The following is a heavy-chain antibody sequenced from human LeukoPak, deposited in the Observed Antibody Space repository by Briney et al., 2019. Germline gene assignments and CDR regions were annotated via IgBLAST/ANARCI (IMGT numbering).Heavy chain of an antibody. CDR1: GGSISSYY. CDR3: AREEMDCSSTSCYWFWFDP. Sequence: PSETLSLTCTVSGGSISSYYWSWIRQPAGKGLEWIGRIYTSGSTNYNPSLKSQVTMSVDTSKNQFSLKLSSVTAADTAVYYCAREEMDCSSTSCYWFWFDPWGQGTLVTVSS. D-gene: IGHD2-2*01. V-gene: IGHV4-4*07. J-gene: IGHJ5*02. CDR2: IYTSGST.